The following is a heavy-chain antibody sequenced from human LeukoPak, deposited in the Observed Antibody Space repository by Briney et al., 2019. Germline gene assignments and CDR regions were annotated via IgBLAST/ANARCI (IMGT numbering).Heavy chain of an antibody. V-gene: IGHV1-18*01. J-gene: IGHJ4*02. CDR1: GYTFTSYG. Sequence: ASVKVSCTASGYTFTSYGISWVRQAPGQGLEWMGWISAYNGNTNYAQKLQGRVTMTTGTSTSTAYMELRSLRSDDTAVYYCARGNLRYDYDGYWGQGTLVTVSS. CDR2: ISAYNGNT. D-gene: IGHD1-14*01. CDR3: ARGNLRYDYDGY.